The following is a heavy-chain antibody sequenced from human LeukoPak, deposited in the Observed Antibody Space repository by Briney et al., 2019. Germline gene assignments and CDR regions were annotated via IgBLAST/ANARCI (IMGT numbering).Heavy chain of an antibody. J-gene: IGHJ4*02. Sequence: SETLSLTCTVSGGSISSYYWSWIRQPAGKGLEWIGRIYTSGSTNYNPSLKSRVTMSVDTSKNQFSLKLSSVTAADTAVYYCARLRPTNYYDSSGYLTYWGQGTLVTVSS. V-gene: IGHV4-4*07. CDR2: IYTSGST. CDR3: ARLRPTNYYDSSGYLTY. CDR1: GGSISSYY. D-gene: IGHD3-22*01.